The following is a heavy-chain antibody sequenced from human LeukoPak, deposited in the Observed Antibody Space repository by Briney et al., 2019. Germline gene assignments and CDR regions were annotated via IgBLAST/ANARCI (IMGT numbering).Heavy chain of an antibody. J-gene: IGHJ4*02. Sequence: SETLSLTCAVYGGSFSGYYWSWIRQPPGKGLEWIGEINHSGSTNYNPSLKSRVTISVDTSENQFSLKLSSVTAADTAVYYCARAYSYGLFDYWGQGTLVTVSS. CDR2: INHSGST. CDR1: GGSFSGYY. CDR3: ARAYSYGLFDY. V-gene: IGHV4-34*01. D-gene: IGHD5-18*01.